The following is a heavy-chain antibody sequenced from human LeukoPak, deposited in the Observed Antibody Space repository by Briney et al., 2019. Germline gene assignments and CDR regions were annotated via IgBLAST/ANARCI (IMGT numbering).Heavy chain of an antibody. CDR1: GGSFSGYY. Sequence: SETLSLTCTVYGGSFSGYYWSWIRQPPGKGLEWIGEINHSGSTNYNPSLKSRVTISVDTSKNQFSLKLSSVTAADTAVYYCARVRYCSSTSCHTRFDYWGQGTLVTVSS. V-gene: IGHV4-34*01. CDR3: ARVRYCSSTSCHTRFDY. CDR2: INHSGST. D-gene: IGHD2-2*02. J-gene: IGHJ4*02.